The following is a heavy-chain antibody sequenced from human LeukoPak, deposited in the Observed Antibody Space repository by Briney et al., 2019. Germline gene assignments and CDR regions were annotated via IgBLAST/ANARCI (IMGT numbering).Heavy chain of an antibody. J-gene: IGHJ4*02. Sequence: GGSLRLSCAASGFTFSSYSMNWVRQAPGKGLEWVSSISSSSSYIYYADSVKGRFTISRDNAKNSLNLQMNSLRAEDTAVYYCASPLGKNYDILTGYPDYWGQGTLVTVSS. D-gene: IGHD3-9*01. CDR1: GFTFSSYS. V-gene: IGHV3-21*01. CDR2: ISSSSSYI. CDR3: ASPLGKNYDILTGYPDY.